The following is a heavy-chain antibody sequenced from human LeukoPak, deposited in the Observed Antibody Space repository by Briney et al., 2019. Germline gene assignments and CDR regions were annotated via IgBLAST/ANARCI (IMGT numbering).Heavy chain of an antibody. D-gene: IGHD3-3*01. CDR3: ARVGVVTIFGVVIIGSDYYYMDV. V-gene: IGHV1-18*01. CDR2: ISAYNGNT. Sequence: ASVKVPCKASGYTFTSYGISWVRQAPGQGLEWMGWISAYNGNTNYAQKLQGRVTMTTDTSTSTAYMELRSLRSDDTAVYYCARVGVVTIFGVVIIGSDYYYMDVWGKGTTVTVSS. CDR1: GYTFTSYG. J-gene: IGHJ6*03.